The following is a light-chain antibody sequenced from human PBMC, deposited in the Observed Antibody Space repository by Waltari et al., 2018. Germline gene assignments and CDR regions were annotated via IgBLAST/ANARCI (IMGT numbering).Light chain of an antibody. V-gene: IGLV1-40*01. CDR2: DKT. CDR3: QSYDSSLRGFYV. J-gene: IGLJ1*01. Sequence: QSVLTQPPSLSGAPGQRVTISCTGSSTNIGAGDGVQLYQHLPGTAPKLLIYDKTNRPSGVPARFSGSKSGTSASLAITGLQAEDEADYYCQSYDSSLRGFYVFGTGTKVTV. CDR1: STNIGAGDG.